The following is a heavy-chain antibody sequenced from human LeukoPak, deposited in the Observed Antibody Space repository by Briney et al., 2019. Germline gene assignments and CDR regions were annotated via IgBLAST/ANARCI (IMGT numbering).Heavy chain of an antibody. D-gene: IGHD6-19*01. Sequence: SGGSRILSWAGSGFNYRDSWRTGGRQVPGKGLEWVANIRRDGSVKNYVDSVRGRFTVSRDNAKNSLSLQMNDLRAEDTAIYYCARDLSPSMSGSVWYDAFDIWGQGTMVTVSS. V-gene: IGHV3-7*01. CDR3: ARDLSPSMSGSVWYDAFDI. CDR2: IRRDGSVK. J-gene: IGHJ3*02. CDR1: GFNYRDSW.